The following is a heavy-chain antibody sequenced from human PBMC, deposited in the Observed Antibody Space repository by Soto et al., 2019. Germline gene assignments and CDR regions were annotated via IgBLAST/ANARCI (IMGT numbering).Heavy chain of an antibody. CDR2: IIPLFGTA. CDR1: GGTFSSLG. D-gene: IGHD5-12*01. CDR3: ARDRSMDGYNSRSFDY. J-gene: IGHJ4*02. Sequence: QVQLVQSGAEVKKPGSSVKVSCKASGGTFSSLGFNWVRQAPGQGLEWMGGIIPLFGTANYAEKFQGRVTISADEGTSTASMELIGLISEDTAIYYCARDRSMDGYNSRSFDYWGQGTLVTIS. V-gene: IGHV1-69*01.